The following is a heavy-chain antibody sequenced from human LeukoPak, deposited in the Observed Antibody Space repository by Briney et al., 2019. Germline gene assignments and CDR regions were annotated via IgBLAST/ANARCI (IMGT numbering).Heavy chain of an antibody. CDR3: ARDRLGYYGPGGFDL. D-gene: IGHD3-10*01. V-gene: IGHV4-39*07. Sequence: PSETLSPTCTVSGGSISSSSYYWGWIRQPPGKGLEWIGRIYYSGCTYYNPSLKSRVTISVDTSKNQFSLKLSSVTAADTAVYYCARDRLGYYGPGGFDLWGRGTLVTVSS. J-gene: IGHJ2*01. CDR1: GGSISSSSYY. CDR2: IYYSGCT.